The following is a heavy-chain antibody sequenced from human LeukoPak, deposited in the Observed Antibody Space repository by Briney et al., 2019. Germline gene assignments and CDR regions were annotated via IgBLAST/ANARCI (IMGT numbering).Heavy chain of an antibody. Sequence: RSGGSLRLSCAASGFTFSDYYMSWVRQAPGKGLEWLSGLSGSGRITNYGNSGKGRFSNSRDNSKNTMALQMNSLGVEDNALYFCAKASGDYLGAHRALEIWGEGTQVTVS. V-gene: IGHV3-23*01. CDR3: AKASGDYLGAHRALEI. CDR2: LSGSGRIT. J-gene: IGHJ3*02. CDR1: GFTFSDYY. D-gene: IGHD4-11*01.